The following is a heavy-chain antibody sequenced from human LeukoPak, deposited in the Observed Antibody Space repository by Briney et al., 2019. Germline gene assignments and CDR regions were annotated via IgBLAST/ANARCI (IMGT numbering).Heavy chain of an antibody. Sequence: GGSLRLSCAASGFTFSSYWMSWVRQAPGKGLEWVANIKQDGSEKYYVDSVKGRFTISRDNAKNSLYLQMNSLGAEDTVVYYCARDTLPYYYGEGIDWGQGTLVTVSS. V-gene: IGHV3-7*01. J-gene: IGHJ4*02. CDR3: ARDTLPYYYGEGID. CDR1: GFTFSSYW. D-gene: IGHD3-10*01. CDR2: IKQDGSEK.